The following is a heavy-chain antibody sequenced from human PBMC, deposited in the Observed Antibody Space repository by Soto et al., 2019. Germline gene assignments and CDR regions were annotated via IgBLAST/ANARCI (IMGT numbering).Heavy chain of an antibody. D-gene: IGHD2-2*01. V-gene: IGHV4-61*01. Sequence: SETLSLTCTVSGGSVSSGSYYWSWIRQPPGKGLEWIGYIYYSGSTNYNPSLKSRVTISVDTSKNQFSLKLSSVTAADTAVYYCARALDDIVVVPATYVTLGMDVWGQGTTVTVSS. J-gene: IGHJ6*02. CDR1: GGSVSSGSYY. CDR3: ARALDDIVVVPATYVTLGMDV. CDR2: IYYSGST.